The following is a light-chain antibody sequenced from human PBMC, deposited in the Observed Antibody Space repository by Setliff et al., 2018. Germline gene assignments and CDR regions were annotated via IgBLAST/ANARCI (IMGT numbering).Light chain of an antibody. Sequence: ALTQPASVSGSPGQSITISCSGTSSDVGSYDLVSWYQQHPGKAHKLIIYGVSDRPSGVSNRFSGSKSGNTASLTISGLQTEDEADYYCNAYTSGTTYVFGTGTKVTVL. CDR3: NAYTSGTTYV. V-gene: IGLV2-14*03. CDR1: SSDVGSYDL. CDR2: GVS. J-gene: IGLJ1*01.